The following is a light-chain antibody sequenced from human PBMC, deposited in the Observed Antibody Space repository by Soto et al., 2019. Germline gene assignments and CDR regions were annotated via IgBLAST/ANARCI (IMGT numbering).Light chain of an antibody. CDR2: DAS. CDR1: QSVSSSY. J-gene: IGKJ1*01. V-gene: IGKV3D-20*02. CDR3: QQCYNWPQWT. Sequence: EIVLTQSPCTLSLSPGERATLSCRASQSVSSSYLAWYQQKPGQAPRLLIYDASNRATGIPARFSGSGSGTDSTLTISSLEPEDFALYYCQQCYNWPQWTFGQGTKVDIK.